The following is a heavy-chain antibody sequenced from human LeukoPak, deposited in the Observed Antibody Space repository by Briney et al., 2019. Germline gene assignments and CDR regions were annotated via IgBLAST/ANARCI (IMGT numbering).Heavy chain of an antibody. CDR2: ISGTGGGT. CDR1: GFTFSNSA. Sequence: GGSLRLSCAASGFTFSNSAMSWVRQAPGKGLEWVSAISGTGGGTYFADSVKGRFTISRDNSENPLYLQMNGLRAEDTAVYYCVKGAYSYASGGYSDYWGQGTLVTVSS. V-gene: IGHV3-23*01. CDR3: VKGAYSYASGGYSDY. D-gene: IGHD3-10*01. J-gene: IGHJ4*02.